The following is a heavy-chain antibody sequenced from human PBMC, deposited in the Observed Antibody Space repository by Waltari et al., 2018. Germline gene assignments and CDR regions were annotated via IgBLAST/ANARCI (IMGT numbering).Heavy chain of an antibody. J-gene: IGHJ5*02. V-gene: IGHV4-59*01. CDR1: GDSIRSYY. Sequence: QVQLLESGPGLVKPSETLSLTCTVSGDSIRSYYWSWIRQPPGKGLEWIGYLYYNGSPKYNPSLKSRVTRSVDTSKNQCSLRLTSVTAADTAVYDCARWVSWFDPWGQGTLVTVSS. CDR2: LYYNGSP. D-gene: IGHD2-21*01. CDR3: ARWVSWFDP.